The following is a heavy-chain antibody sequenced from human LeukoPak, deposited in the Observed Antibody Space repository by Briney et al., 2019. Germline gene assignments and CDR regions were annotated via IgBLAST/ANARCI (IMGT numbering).Heavy chain of an antibody. J-gene: IGHJ4*02. Sequence: VASVKVSCKASGYTFTSYGISWVRQAPGQGLEWMGILNPSGGSTSYAQKFQGRVTMTRDTSTSTVYMELSSLRSEDTAVYYCARERAQRTTVTTARQSAFDYWGQGTLVTVSS. CDR1: GYTFTSYG. CDR2: LNPSGGST. V-gene: IGHV1-46*01. CDR3: ARERAQRTTVTTARQSAFDY. D-gene: IGHD4-11*01.